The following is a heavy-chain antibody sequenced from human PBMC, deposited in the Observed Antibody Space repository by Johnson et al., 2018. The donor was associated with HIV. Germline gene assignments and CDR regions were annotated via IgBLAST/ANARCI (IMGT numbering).Heavy chain of an antibody. D-gene: IGHD3-10*01. CDR2: IRYDGSNK. V-gene: IGHV3-30*02. Sequence: QEQLVESGGGVVQPGGSLRLSCAASGFTFSSYGMHWVRQAPGKGLEWVAFIRYDGSNKYYADSVKGRFTISRDNSKNTLYLQMNSLRAEDTAVYYCAKAHGFGEFMIAVDIWGQGTMVTVSS. CDR1: GFTFSSYG. J-gene: IGHJ3*02. CDR3: AKAHGFGEFMIAVDI.